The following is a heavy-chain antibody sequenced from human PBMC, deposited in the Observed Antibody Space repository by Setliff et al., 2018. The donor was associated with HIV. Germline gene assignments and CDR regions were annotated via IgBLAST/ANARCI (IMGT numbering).Heavy chain of an antibody. V-gene: IGHV1-18*01. CDR2: ISAYNGNT. D-gene: IGHD3-16*01. CDR3: ARAVASRNIRGEYSFDY. CDR1: GYTFTNSF. J-gene: IGHJ4*02. Sequence: ASVKVSCKASGYTFTNSFMHWVRQAPGQGLEWMGWISAYNGNTNYAQKLQDRVTMATDTSTSTAYMELRSLRSDDSAVYYCARAVASRNIRGEYSFDYWGQGTLVTVSS.